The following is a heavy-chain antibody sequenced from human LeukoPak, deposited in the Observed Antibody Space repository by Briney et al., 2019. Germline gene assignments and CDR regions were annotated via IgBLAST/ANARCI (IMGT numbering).Heavy chain of an antibody. V-gene: IGHV3-64D*09. Sequence: GGSLRLSCSASGFNFSRYTMHWVRQAPGKGLEYVSAMSSNGGSTYYADSVKGRFTISRDNSKNTLYLQMSRLRAEDTAVYYCVKEEYYYDSSGYLYYYYYGMDVWGQGTTVTVSS. CDR2: MSSNGGST. D-gene: IGHD3-22*01. J-gene: IGHJ6*02. CDR1: GFNFSRYT. CDR3: VKEEYYYDSSGYLYYYYYGMDV.